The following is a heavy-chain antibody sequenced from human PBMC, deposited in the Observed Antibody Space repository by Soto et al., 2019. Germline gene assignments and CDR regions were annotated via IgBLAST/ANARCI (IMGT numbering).Heavy chain of an antibody. V-gene: IGHV4-4*02. D-gene: IGHD6-19*01. CDR1: GGSITSSSW. Sequence: QVHLQESGPGLVKPSGTLSLTCAVSGGSITSSSWWSWVRQPPGKGLEWIGEIYHSGTTKYNPSLKVRVTMSVDKAQNQFSLKLISVTAADPAMYYCATWSRGWTQFDYWGQGMLVTVSS. CDR3: ATWSRGWTQFDY. J-gene: IGHJ4*02. CDR2: IYHSGTT.